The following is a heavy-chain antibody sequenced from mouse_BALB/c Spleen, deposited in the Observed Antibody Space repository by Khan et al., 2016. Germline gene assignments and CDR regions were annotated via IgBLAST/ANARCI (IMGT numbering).Heavy chain of an antibody. CDR1: GYTFINYG. Sequence: QIQLVQSGPELKKPGETVKISCKASGYTFINYGMNCVKQAPGKGLKWMGWINTNTGEPIYAEEFKGRFAFSLETSASTAYLQINNLKNEDTATYFCAEDYYGSNWFAYWGQGTLVTVSA. CDR3: AEDYYGSNWFAY. V-gene: IGHV9-3*02. J-gene: IGHJ3*01. CDR2: INTNTGEP. D-gene: IGHD1-1*01.